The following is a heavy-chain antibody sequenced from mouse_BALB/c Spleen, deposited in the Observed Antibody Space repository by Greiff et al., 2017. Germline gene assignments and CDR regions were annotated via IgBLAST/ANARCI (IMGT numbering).Heavy chain of an antibody. CDR3: ARGNDGYYWYFDV. V-gene: IGHV5-6-5*01. Sequence: DVKLVESGGGLVKPGGSLKLSCAASGFTFSSYAMSWVRQTPEKRLEWVASISSGGSTYYPDSVKGRFTISRDNARNILYLQMSSLRSEDTAMYYCARGNDGYYWYFDVWGAGTTVTVSS. CDR2: ISSGGST. CDR1: GFTFSSYA. D-gene: IGHD2-3*01. J-gene: IGHJ1*01.